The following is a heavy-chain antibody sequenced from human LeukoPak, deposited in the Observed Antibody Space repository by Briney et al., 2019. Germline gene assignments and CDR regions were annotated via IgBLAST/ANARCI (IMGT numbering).Heavy chain of an antibody. D-gene: IGHD2-2*01. CDR1: GYTFTSYA. J-gene: IGHJ3*02. CDR3: ARVWVPAAMGAFDI. Sequence: GASVKVSCKASGYTFTSYAMHWVRQAPGQRLEWMGWINAGNGNTKYSQKFQGRVTITRDTSASTAYMELSSLRSEDTAVYYCARVWVPAAMGAFDIWGQGTMVTVSS. CDR2: INAGNGNT. V-gene: IGHV1-3*01.